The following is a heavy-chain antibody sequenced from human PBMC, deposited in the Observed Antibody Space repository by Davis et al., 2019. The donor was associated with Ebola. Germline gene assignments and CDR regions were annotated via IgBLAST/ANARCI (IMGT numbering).Heavy chain of an antibody. D-gene: IGHD3-10*01. J-gene: IGHJ6*04. Sequence: HSQTLSLTCAISGDSVSSGGWNWIRQSPSRGLEWLGRTYYNSKWYNDYAVSVKSRITINPDTAKNQFSLQLNSVIPEDTALYYCARGCFRAGMDVWGEGTTVTVSS. CDR2: TYYNSKWYN. CDR1: GDSVSSGG. V-gene: IGHV6-1*01. CDR3: ARGCFRAGMDV.